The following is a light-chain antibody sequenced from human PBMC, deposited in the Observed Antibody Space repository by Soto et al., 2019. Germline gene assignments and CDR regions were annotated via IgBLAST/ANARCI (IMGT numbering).Light chain of an antibody. CDR3: SSYRSSSTLYV. J-gene: IGLJ1*01. CDR1: SRDVGGYNY. V-gene: IGLV2-14*01. CDR2: DVS. Sequence: QSVLTQHASVSGSPGQWITISCTGTSRDVGGYNYVSWYQQHPGKAPKLMIYDVSNRPSGVSNRFSGSKSGNTASLTISGLQAEDEADYYCSSYRSSSTLYVFGTGTKVTVL.